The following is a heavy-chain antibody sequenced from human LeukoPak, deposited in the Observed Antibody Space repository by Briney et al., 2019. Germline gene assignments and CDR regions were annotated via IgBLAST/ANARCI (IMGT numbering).Heavy chain of an antibody. CDR1: GYTFTSYD. Sequence: ASVKVSCKASGYTFTSYDINWVRQATGQGLEWMGWMNPNSGNTGYAQKFQGRVTMTRNTSISTAYMELSSLRSEDTAVYYCARAAIPYYYDSSGYYFFDYWGQGTLVTVSS. V-gene: IGHV1-8*01. J-gene: IGHJ4*02. CDR2: MNPNSGNT. CDR3: ARAAIPYYYDSSGYYFFDY. D-gene: IGHD3-22*01.